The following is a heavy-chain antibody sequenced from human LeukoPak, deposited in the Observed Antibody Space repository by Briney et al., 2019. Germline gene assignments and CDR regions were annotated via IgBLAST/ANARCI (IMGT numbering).Heavy chain of an antibody. CDR3: ARGGVLWFGELLFNYYCGMDV. V-gene: IGHV1-8*01. CDR1: GYTFTSYD. CDR2: MNPNSGNT. Sequence: VASVKVSCKASGYTFTSYDINWVRQATGQGLEWMGWMNPNSGNTGYAQKFQGRVTMTRNTSISTAYMELSSLRSEDTAVYYCARGGVLWFGELLFNYYCGMDVWGQGTTVTVSS. D-gene: IGHD3-10*01. J-gene: IGHJ6*02.